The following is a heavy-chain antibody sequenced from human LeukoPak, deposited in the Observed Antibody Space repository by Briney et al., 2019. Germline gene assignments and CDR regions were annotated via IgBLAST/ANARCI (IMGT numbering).Heavy chain of an antibody. CDR1: GFTFSSYS. CDR2: ISSTSSPI. V-gene: IGHV3-48*01. CDR3: ARSPYFYDSSGLHFDY. D-gene: IGHD3-22*01. J-gene: IGHJ4*02. Sequence: GGSLRLSCVASGFTFSSYSMNWVRQAPGKGLEWVSYISSTSSPIYYWDSVKGRFTISRDNAKNSLYLQMNSLRAEDTAVYYCARSPYFYDSSGLHFDYWGQGILVTVSS.